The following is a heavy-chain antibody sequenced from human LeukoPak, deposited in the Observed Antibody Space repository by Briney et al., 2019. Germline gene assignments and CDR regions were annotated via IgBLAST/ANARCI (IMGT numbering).Heavy chain of an antibody. J-gene: IGHJ1*01. D-gene: IGHD6-19*01. CDR3: ARGVTGGWYGDFQH. Sequence: SETLSLTCTVSGGSVSSGSYYWSWIRQPPGKGLEWVGYIYYSGSTTYNPSLKSRVTISVDTSKNQFSLQLSSVTAADTAVYYCARGVTGGWYGDFQHWGQGTLVTVSS. CDR2: IYYSGST. CDR1: GGSVSSGSYY. V-gene: IGHV4-61*01.